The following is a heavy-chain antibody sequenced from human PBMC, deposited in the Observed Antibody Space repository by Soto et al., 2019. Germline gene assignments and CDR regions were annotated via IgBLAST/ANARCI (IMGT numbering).Heavy chain of an antibody. Sequence: QVQLVQSGAEVKKPGSSVKVSCKTSGGTFSSYAISWVRQAPGQGLEWMGGIIAILGKANYAEKFQARVTITADESTSTAYMELSSLRSEDTAVYYCARERGGAIIVGVTGTFDVWGQGTLVTVSS. J-gene: IGHJ3*01. V-gene: IGHV1-69*01. CDR3: ARERGGAIIVGVTGTFDV. CDR1: GGTFSSYA. D-gene: IGHD3-22*01. CDR2: IIAILGKA.